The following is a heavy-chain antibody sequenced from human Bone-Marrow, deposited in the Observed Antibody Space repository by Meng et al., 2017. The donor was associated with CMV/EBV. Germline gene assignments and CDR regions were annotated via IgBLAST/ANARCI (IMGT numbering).Heavy chain of an antibody. CDR2: IYYSGRT. D-gene: IGHD1-26*01. J-gene: IGHJ4*02. Sequence: SVKLSLTCAVYGGSFSGYYWSWIRQPPGKGLEWIPYIYYSGRTNYNPSLNSRVTISVDPSKTQFFLKLRSVTAADTAVYYCARALPGGAVDFWGQGTLVTVSS. V-gene: IGHV4-59*01. CDR3: ARALPGGAVDF. CDR1: GGSFSGYY.